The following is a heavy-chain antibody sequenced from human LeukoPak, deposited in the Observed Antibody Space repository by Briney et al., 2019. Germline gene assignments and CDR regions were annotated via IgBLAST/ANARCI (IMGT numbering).Heavy chain of an antibody. D-gene: IGHD4-17*01. CDR3: ARGGQHDYGETFFWKPMDV. V-gene: IGHV3-30*04. J-gene: IGHJ6*02. CDR2: ISYDGKVD. Sequence: GSLRLSRAASGFTFQNYAMFWVRQTPVKGLEWVAFISYDGKVDYYADSVRGRFTVSRDNSKNTLDLQMNSLRPENTAVYFCARGGQHDYGETFFWKPMDVWGQGTTVTVSS. CDR1: GFTFQNYA.